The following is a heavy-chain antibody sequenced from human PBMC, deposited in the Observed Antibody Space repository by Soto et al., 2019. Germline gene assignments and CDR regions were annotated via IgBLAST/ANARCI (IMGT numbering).Heavy chain of an antibody. V-gene: IGHV4-59*01. CDR2: IYYSGST. Sequence: SETLSLTCTVSGGSISSYYWSWIRQPPGKGLEWIGYIYYSGSTNYNPSLKSRVTISVDTSKNQFSLKLSSVTAADTAVYYCARNPCGGSGGSCYSGGYYYYYNGMDVWGQGTTVT. CDR1: GGSISSYY. D-gene: IGHD2-15*01. J-gene: IGHJ6*02. CDR3: ARNPCGGSGGSCYSGGYYYYYNGMDV.